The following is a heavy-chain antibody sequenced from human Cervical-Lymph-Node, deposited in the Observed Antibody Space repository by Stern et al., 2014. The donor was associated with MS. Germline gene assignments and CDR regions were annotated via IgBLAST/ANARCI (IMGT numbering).Heavy chain of an antibody. D-gene: IGHD6-19*01. Sequence: EVQLLESGGGLGQPGRSLRLSCAGSRFNFDDYAMHWVRQAPGRGLEWVSRISWNSGSMEYADSVKGRFTISRDNAKNSLYLQMDSLRVEDTAIYYCAKDISSGRWEAQYYYGMDVWGQGTTVTVSS. CDR3: AKDISSGRWEAQYYYGMDV. V-gene: IGHV3-9*01. CDR1: RFNFDDYA. CDR2: ISWNSGSM. J-gene: IGHJ6*02.